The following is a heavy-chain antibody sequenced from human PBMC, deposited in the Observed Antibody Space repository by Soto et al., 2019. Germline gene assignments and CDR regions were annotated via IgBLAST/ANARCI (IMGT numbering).Heavy chain of an antibody. CDR2: ISYDGSNK. V-gene: IGHV3-30*18. J-gene: IGHJ6*02. CDR1: GFTFSSYG. Sequence: GGSLRLSCAASGFTFSSYGMHWVRQAPGKGLEWVAVISYDGSNKYYADAVKGRFTISRENAKNTVYLQMNSLRAEDTAVYYCAKEDTAMVYYYYGMDVWGQGTTVTVSS. D-gene: IGHD5-18*01. CDR3: AKEDTAMVYYYYGMDV.